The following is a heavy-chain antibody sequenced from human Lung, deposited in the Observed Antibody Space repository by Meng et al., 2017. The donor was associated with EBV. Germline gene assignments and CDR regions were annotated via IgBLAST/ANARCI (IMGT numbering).Heavy chain of an antibody. D-gene: IGHD2-15*01. Sequence: FGSGVTRPGAVASVCGHSFGTTFGRYVSCRVKQPAGQGHDWMGWFINYIATYTAPKFQGIVTTTTHTHTNTAFMELRSLTSDDTAVYYYASGSPGRSYCDYWGQGTLVTVSS. V-gene: IGHV1-18*01. J-gene: IGHJ4*02. CDR1: GTTFGRYV. CDR2: FINYIAT. CDR3: ASGSPGRSYCDY.